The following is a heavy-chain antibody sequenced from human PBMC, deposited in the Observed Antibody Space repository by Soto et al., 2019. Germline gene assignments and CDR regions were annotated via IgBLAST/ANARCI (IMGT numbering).Heavy chain of an antibody. CDR2: IIPILGIA. CDR1: GGTFSSHT. CDR3: ARDHGNNYYGSGSWWFDP. V-gene: IGHV1-69*08. Sequence: QVQLVQSGAEVKKPGSSVKVSCKASGGTFSSHTMSWVRQAPGKGLEWMGRIIPILGIANYAQKFQGRVTITADKSTSTPYMELSSLRSEDTAVYYCARDHGNNYYGSGSWWFDPWGQGTLVTVSS. J-gene: IGHJ5*02. D-gene: IGHD3-10*01.